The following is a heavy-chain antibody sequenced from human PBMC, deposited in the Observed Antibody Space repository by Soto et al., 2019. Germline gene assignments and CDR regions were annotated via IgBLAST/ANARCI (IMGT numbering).Heavy chain of an antibody. D-gene: IGHD6-13*01. V-gene: IGHV1-8*01. CDR3: ASTRQQLAAGTYWFDP. CDR2: MNPNSGNT. Sequence: ASVKVSCKASGYTFTSYDINWVRQATGQGLEWMGWMNPNSGNTGYAQKFQGRVTMTRNTSISTAYMELSSLRSEDTAVYYCASTRQQLAAGTYWFDPWGQGTLVTVSS. CDR1: GYTFTSYD. J-gene: IGHJ5*02.